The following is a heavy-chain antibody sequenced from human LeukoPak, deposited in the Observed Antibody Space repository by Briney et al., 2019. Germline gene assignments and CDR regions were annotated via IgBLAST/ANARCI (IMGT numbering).Heavy chain of an antibody. V-gene: IGHV3-23*01. Sequence: PGGSLRLSCAVSGITLSNYGMSWVRQAPGKGLEWVAGISGSGGGTNYADSVKGRFTISRDNSKSTLYLQMNSLRAEDTAVYFCAKRGVVIRVFLVGFHKEANYFDSWGQGALVTVSS. CDR2: ISGSGGGT. J-gene: IGHJ4*02. CDR1: GITLSNYG. CDR3: AKRGVVIRVFLVGFHKEANYFDS. D-gene: IGHD3-10*01.